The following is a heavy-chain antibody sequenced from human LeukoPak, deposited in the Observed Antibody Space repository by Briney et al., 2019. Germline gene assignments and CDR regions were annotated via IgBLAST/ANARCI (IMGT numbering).Heavy chain of an antibody. V-gene: IGHV1-58*02. Sequence: GASVTVSFTASGFSFSISSMQWVRQRRGQRLEWIGWLAVSSGNTNYAQKFQGRVTITRDMSTSTAYMELSSLRSEDTALYYCAAVFGSGYYYYFDYWGQGSLVTVSS. CDR1: GFSFSISS. CDR3: AAVFGSGYYYYFDY. CDR2: LAVSSGNT. D-gene: IGHD3-22*01. J-gene: IGHJ4*02.